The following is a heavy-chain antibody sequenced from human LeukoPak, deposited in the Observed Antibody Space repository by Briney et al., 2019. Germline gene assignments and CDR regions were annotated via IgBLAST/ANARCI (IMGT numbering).Heavy chain of an antibody. Sequence: SETLSLTCAVSGGSISSGGYSWSWIRQPPGKGLEWIGYIYHSGSTYYNPSLKSRVTISVDRSKNQFSLKLSSVTAADTAVYYCARGGSYSSSSLFDYWGQGTLVTVSS. CDR1: GGSISSGGYS. D-gene: IGHD6-6*01. CDR2: IYHSGST. J-gene: IGHJ4*02. V-gene: IGHV4-30-2*01. CDR3: ARGGSYSSSSLFDY.